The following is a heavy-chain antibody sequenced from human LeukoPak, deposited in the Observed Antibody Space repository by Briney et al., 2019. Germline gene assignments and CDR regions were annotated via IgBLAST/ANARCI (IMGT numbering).Heavy chain of an antibody. CDR1: GVSIISTTYF. J-gene: IGHJ6*03. CDR2: IFHSGTS. CDR3: VISKYDSSGLLKDYYMDV. D-gene: IGHD3-16*01. V-gene: IGHV4-39*01. Sequence: PSETLSLTCTVSGVSIISTTYFWGWVRQPPGKGLEWIGSIFHSGTSYHNPSLKSRTTISVDWSKNQFSLRLSSVTAADTAMYFCVISKYDSSGLLKDYYMDVWGKGTTVTISS.